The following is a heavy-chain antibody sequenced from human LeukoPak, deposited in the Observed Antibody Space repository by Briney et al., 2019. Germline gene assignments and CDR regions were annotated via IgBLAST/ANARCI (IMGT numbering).Heavy chain of an antibody. J-gene: IGHJ4*02. CDR1: GYTFTGYY. V-gene: IGHV1-2*02. CDR3: ARGSIWFGELSFDY. Sequence: ASVKVSCKASGYTFTGYYMHWVRQAPGQGLEWMGWINPNSGGTNFAQKFQGRVTMTRDTSISTAYMELSRLRSDDTAVYYCARGSIWFGELSFDYWGQGTLVTVSS. D-gene: IGHD3-10*01. CDR2: INPNSGGT.